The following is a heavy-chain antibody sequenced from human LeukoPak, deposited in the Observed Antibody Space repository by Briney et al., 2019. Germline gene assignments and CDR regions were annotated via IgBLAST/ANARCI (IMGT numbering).Heavy chain of an antibody. J-gene: IGHJ6*03. D-gene: IGHD2-2*01. Sequence: GASVKVSCKASGGTFSSHAIAWVRQAPGQGPEWMGGIIPISGTANYAQKFQGGVTITTDESTSTAYMELSSLTSDDTAVYYCARGLQYQLLKALGYYYMDVWGEGTTVTVSS. CDR1: GGTFSSHA. CDR3: ARGLQYQLLKALGYYYMDV. V-gene: IGHV1-69*05. CDR2: IIPISGTA.